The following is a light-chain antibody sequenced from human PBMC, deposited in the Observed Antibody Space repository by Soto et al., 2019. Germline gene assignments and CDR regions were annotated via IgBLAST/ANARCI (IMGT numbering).Light chain of an antibody. Sequence: QSVLTQPPSASGSPGQSVTISCTGTSSDVGGYNYVSWYQQHPGKAPKLMIYEVSNRPSGVSNRFSGSKSGNTASLTISGLQAEDEADYYCSSYTSSSTPVFGGGTKLTVL. CDR2: EVS. J-gene: IGLJ2*01. CDR1: SSDVGGYNY. V-gene: IGLV2-14*01. CDR3: SSYTSSSTPV.